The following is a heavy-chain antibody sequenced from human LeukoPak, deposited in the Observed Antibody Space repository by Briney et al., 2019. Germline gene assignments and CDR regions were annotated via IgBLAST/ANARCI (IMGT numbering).Heavy chain of an antibody. J-gene: IGHJ6*04. CDR1: GFTFSSYA. CDR3: AKGGRLRFLEWLLLDV. CDR2: ISGSGGST. D-gene: IGHD3-3*01. V-gene: IGHV3-23*01. Sequence: GGSLRLSCAASGFTFSSYAMSWVRPAPGKGLEWVSAISGSGGSTYYADSVKGRFTISRDNSKNTLYLQMNSLRAEDTAVYYCAKGGRLRFLEWLLLDVWGKGTTVTVSS.